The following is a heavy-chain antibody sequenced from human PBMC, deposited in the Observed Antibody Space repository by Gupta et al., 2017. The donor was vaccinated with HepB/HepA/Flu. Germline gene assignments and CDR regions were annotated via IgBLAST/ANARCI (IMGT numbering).Heavy chain of an antibody. J-gene: IGHJ5*02. CDR3: ARGQWFDP. Sequence: QVQLQQWGAGLLKPSKTLSLTCAVYGGSFSGYYWSWIRQPPGKGLEWIGEINHSGSTNYNPSLETRVTISLYTSKKQFSLKLRSVTAADTAVYYCARGQWFDPWGQGTLVTVSS. V-gene: IGHV4-34*02. CDR2: INHSGST. CDR1: GGSFSGYY.